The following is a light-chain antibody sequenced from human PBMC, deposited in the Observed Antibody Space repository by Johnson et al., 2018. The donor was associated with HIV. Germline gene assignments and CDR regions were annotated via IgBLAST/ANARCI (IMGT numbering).Light chain of an antibody. J-gene: IGLJ1*01. Sequence: SVLTQPPSVSAAPGQKVTISCSGNRSNIGDNYVSWYQQLPGTAPKLLIYDNNKRPSGIPDRFSGSKSGTSANLGIIGLQTGDEADYYCGTWDSSLSAYVVGTETKVTVL. CDR3: GTWDSSLSAYV. V-gene: IGLV1-51*01. CDR2: DNN. CDR1: RSNIGDNY.